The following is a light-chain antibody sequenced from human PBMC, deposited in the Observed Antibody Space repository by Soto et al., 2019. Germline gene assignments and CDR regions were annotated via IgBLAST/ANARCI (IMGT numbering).Light chain of an antibody. CDR3: HHYPRSSWT. Sequence: EIVLTQSPGTLSLSPGERATLSCRASQRVSSHSLAWYQQKPGQAPRTLIYGASSRATGIPDRFSASGSGTDFTLTISRLEPEDFAVYYCHHYPRSSWTFGQGTKVEVQ. J-gene: IGKJ1*01. CDR2: GAS. CDR1: QRVSSHS. V-gene: IGKV3-20*01.